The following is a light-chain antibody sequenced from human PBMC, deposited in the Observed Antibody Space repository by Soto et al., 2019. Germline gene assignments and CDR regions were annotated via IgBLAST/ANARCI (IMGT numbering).Light chain of an antibody. Sequence: EIVLTQSPGTLSLSPGEEATLSRRAIQSVDSNYLAWYQQKAGQTPRLIIYGATGRADGIPHRFSGSGFGTDFTLTISKVEPEDFAVYYCQQYGTPRSVTFGQGTRLENK. CDR2: GAT. J-gene: IGKJ5*01. CDR1: QSVDSNY. V-gene: IGKV3-20*01. CDR3: QQYGTPRSVT.